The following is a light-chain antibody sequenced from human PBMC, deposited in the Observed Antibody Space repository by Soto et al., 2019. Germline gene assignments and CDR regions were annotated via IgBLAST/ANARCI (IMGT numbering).Light chain of an antibody. Sequence: DIVMTQSPLSLPVTPGEPASISCSSSQSLLHSNGYNYLDWYLQQPGQSPQLLIYLGSNRASGVPDRFSGSGSGTDFTLKISRVEAEDVGVYYCMQALQTPMYTFGQGTKLEIK. J-gene: IGKJ2*01. CDR3: MQALQTPMYT. V-gene: IGKV2-28*01. CDR1: QSLLHSNGYNY. CDR2: LGS.